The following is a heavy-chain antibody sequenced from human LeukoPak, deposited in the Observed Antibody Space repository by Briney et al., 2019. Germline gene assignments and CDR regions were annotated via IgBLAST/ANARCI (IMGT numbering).Heavy chain of an antibody. V-gene: IGHV1-3*01. Sequence: GASVKVSCKASGYTFTTYAMHWVRQAPGQRLEWMGWINAGNGNTKYSQKFQTRVTMTRDTSTSTVYMELSSLRSEDTAVYYCARVDTAMVPIAWGQGTLVTVSS. CDR2: INAGNGNT. D-gene: IGHD5-18*01. J-gene: IGHJ4*02. CDR1: GYTFTTYA. CDR3: ARVDTAMVPIA.